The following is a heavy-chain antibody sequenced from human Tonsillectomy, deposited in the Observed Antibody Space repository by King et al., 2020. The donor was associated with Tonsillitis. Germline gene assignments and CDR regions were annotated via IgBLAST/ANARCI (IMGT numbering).Heavy chain of an antibody. CDR2: VKSKAYGETT. Sequence: VQLVESGGGLVPPWRSLRLSCTASGVPFGEYAVTGVRQATGKGLEWGGLVKSKAYGETTEYAASVKDRFILSRDDSESIAYLKMNSLKIEDTAAYYCTRWRLGESRGDYWGQGTLVTVSS. D-gene: IGHD3-16*01. V-gene: IGHV3-49*04. J-gene: IGHJ4*02. CDR3: TRWRLGESRGDY. CDR1: GVPFGEYA.